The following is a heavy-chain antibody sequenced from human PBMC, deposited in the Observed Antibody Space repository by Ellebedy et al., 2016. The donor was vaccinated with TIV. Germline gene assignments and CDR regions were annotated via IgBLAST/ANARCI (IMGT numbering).Heavy chain of an antibody. V-gene: IGHV4-34*01. J-gene: IGHJ5*02. CDR2: INHSGSA. CDR1: GGSLSGYY. Sequence: MPSETLSLTCAVYGGSLSGYYWGWIRQAPGKGLEWIGDINHSGSANYNPSLKSRVTISVDTSKNHFSLKLSSVTAADTAVYYCARDRGYAIQDAWGQGTLVTVSS. D-gene: IGHD5-12*01. CDR3: ARDRGYAIQDA.